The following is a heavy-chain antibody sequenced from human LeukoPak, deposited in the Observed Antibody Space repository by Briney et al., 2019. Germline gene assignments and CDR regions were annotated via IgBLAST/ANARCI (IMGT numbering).Heavy chain of an antibody. CDR2: IELDGSEK. D-gene: IGHD6-19*01. J-gene: IGHJ4*02. CDR3: ATLALGSGWPDY. Sequence: GGSLRLSCAASGFTFSTYWMSWVRQAPGKGLEWVANIELDGSEKYYVDSVKGRFTISRGNAKNSLYLQMNSLRAEDTAAYYCATLALGSGWPDYWGQGTLVTVSS. V-gene: IGHV3-7*01. CDR1: GFTFSTYW.